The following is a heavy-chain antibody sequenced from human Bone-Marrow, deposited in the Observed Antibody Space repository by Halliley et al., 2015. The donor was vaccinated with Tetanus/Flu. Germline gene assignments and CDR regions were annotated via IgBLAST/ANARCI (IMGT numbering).Heavy chain of an antibody. CDR3: ATGLKIASYFDS. CDR2: IYYSGST. CDR1: GDSISRGGYY. J-gene: IGHJ4*02. Sequence: TLSLTCTVSGDSISRGGYYWSWIRQHPGKGLEWIGYIYYSGSTYYNPSLRSRVTISLDTSKDQFSLRLSSVTAADTAVYYCATGLKIASYFDSWGQGALVSVPS. V-gene: IGHV4-31*03.